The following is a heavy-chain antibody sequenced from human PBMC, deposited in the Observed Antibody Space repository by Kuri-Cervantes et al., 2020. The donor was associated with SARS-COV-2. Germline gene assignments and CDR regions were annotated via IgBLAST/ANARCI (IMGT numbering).Heavy chain of an antibody. V-gene: IGHV1-69*06. CDR1: AGTFSSYA. CDR2: SIPMFGTA. CDR3: ARDPIAAAGNYYYYGMDV. D-gene: IGHD6-13*01. J-gene: IGHJ6*02. Sequence: SAMISCKAAAGTFSSYATSWVRQAPGQGPEWMGGSIPMFGTAKNAQKFQGRVTITADKSTSTAYMELSSLRSENAAVYYCARDPIAAAGNYYYYGMDVWGQGTTVTVSS.